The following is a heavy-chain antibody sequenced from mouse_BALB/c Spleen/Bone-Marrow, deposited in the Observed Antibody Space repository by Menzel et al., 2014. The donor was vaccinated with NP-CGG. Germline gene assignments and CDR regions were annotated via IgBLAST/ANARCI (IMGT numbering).Heavy chain of an antibody. CDR1: GFNIKDTY. CDR3: ASYLYGYYFDY. V-gene: IGHV14-3*02. J-gene: IGHJ2*01. Sequence: DVQLQESGAELVKPGASVKLSCTASGFNIKDTYMHWVKQRPEQGLEWIGRIDPANGNTKYDPKFQGKATITADTSSNTAYLQLSSLTSEDTAVYYCASYLYGYYFDYWGQGTTLTVSS. CDR2: IDPANGNT. D-gene: IGHD1-1*01.